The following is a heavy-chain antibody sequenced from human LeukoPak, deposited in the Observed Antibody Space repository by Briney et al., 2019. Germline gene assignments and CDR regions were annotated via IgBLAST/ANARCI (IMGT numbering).Heavy chain of an antibody. V-gene: IGHV1-69*05. CDR2: VIPIFGTA. D-gene: IGHD3-22*01. Sequence: SVKVSCKASGDTFSSYGVSWVRQAPGQGLEWMGRVIPIFGTANYAQRFQGRVTITTDESTSTAYMELSRLRSDDTAVYYCARLVRSSGYPWFDPWGQGTLVTVSS. J-gene: IGHJ5*02. CDR3: ARLVRSSGYPWFDP. CDR1: GDTFSSYG.